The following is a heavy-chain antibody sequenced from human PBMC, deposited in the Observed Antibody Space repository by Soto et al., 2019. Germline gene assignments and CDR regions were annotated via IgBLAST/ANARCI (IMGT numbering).Heavy chain of an antibody. Sequence: QVTLKESGPTVVKPTQTLTLTCTFSGISLTASGVGVGWIRQPPGKALAWLALIYWDGDQYYNSSLKSRVTINRDTSKNQVVLTMTNMDPVDTATYYCARCGPEGSFEHWGQGTLVTVSS. CDR1: GISLTASGVG. J-gene: IGHJ4*02. V-gene: IGHV2-5*02. CDR3: ARCGPEGSFEH. D-gene: IGHD2-15*01. CDR2: IYWDGDQ.